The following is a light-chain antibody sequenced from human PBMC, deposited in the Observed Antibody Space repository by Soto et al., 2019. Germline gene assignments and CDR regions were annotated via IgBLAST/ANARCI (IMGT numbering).Light chain of an antibody. Sequence: SEMTESRSTVSSSVVERVAISFRASQSISRWLAWYQQKPGKAPKALIYDASTLRSGVPSRFSGGRSGTEFNLTISSLQPDDFATYYCQQYNNHSKFGKGKXLEIK. V-gene: IGKV1-5*01. CDR3: QQYNNHSK. CDR2: DAS. J-gene: IGKJ5*01. CDR1: QSISRW.